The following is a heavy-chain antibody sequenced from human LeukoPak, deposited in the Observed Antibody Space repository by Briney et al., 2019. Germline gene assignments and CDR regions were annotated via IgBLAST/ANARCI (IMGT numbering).Heavy chain of an antibody. V-gene: IGHV4-39*01. D-gene: IGHD6-19*01. Sequence: SETLSLTCTVSSGSISSSSYYWGWIRQPPGKGLEWIGSIYYSGNTYYNPSLKSRVTISVDPSKNQFSLKLRSVTAADTAVYYCASAVAGTQALDYWGQGTLVTVSS. CDR3: ASAVAGTQALDY. CDR1: SGSISSSSYY. CDR2: IYYSGNT. J-gene: IGHJ4*02.